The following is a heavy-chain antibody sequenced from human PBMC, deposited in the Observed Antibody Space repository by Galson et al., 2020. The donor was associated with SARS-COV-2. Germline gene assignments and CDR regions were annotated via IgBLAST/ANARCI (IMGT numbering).Heavy chain of an antibody. J-gene: IGHJ2*01. CDR2: LYTDGRT. CDR1: GFSVSDKY. Sequence: GGSLRLSCTASGFSVSDKYMSWVRQAPGNCLEWVSVLYTDGRTHYVDSVKGRFTISRDNSKNTLYLQMNSLRAEDTAVYYCARHVEGDFWCFDLWGRGTLVTVSP. CDR3: ARHVEGDFWCFDL. D-gene: IGHD1-1*01. V-gene: IGHV3-66*04.